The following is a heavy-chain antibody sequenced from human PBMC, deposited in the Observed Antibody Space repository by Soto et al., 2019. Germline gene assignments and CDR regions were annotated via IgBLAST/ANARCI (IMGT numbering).Heavy chain of an antibody. CDR3: PRPPVGPTNSYPFDI. D-gene: IGHD1-26*01. V-gene: IGHV2-70*01. Sequence: QSGSTLVNPTQTLTLTCTFSGFSLSTSGMCVSWIRQPPGKVLEWLALIDWDDDKYYSTSLKTRLTISKDTSKNQVVLTMTNMAPGNTPPYHCPRPPVGPTNSYPFDIWAQGKMVTASS. J-gene: IGHJ3*02. CDR1: GFSLSTSGMC. CDR2: IDWDDDK.